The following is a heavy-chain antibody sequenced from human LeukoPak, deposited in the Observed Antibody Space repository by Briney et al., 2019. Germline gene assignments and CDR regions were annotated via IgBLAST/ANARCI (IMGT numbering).Heavy chain of an antibody. V-gene: IGHV3-30-3*01. D-gene: IGHD3-22*01. CDR3: AREGYYYDSSGYLDY. CDR2: ISYDGSNK. Sequence: GGSLRLSCAASGFTFSSYAMHWVRKAPGKGLEWVAVISYDGSNKYYADSVKGRFTISRDNSKNTLYLQMNSLRAEDTAVYYCAREGYYYDSSGYLDYWGQGTLVTVSS. J-gene: IGHJ4*02. CDR1: GFTFSSYA.